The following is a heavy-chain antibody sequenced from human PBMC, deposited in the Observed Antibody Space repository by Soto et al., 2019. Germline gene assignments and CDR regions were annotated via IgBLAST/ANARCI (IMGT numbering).Heavy chain of an antibody. J-gene: IGHJ4*02. V-gene: IGHV3-15*07. Sequence: SVSNAWMNWVRQAPGKGLEWVGRIKSKTDGGTTDYAAPVKGRFTISRDDSKNTLYLQMNSLKTEDTAAYYCTTGYYDYVWGTLFDYWGQGTLVTVSS. CDR1: SVSNAW. CDR2: IKSKTDGGTT. D-gene: IGHD3-16*01. CDR3: TTGYYDYVWGTLFDY.